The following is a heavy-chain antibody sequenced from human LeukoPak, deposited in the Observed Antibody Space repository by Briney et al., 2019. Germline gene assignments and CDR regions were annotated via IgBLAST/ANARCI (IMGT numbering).Heavy chain of an antibody. D-gene: IGHD3-10*01. J-gene: IGHJ4*02. CDR3: ARVSWFGEWYDY. Sequence: APVKVSCKASGYTFTSYGISWVRQAPGQGLEWMGWISAYNGNTNYAQKLQGRVTMTTDTSTSTAYMELRSLRSDDTAVYYCARVSWFGEWYDYWGQGTLVTVSS. V-gene: IGHV1-18*01. CDR1: GYTFTSYG. CDR2: ISAYNGNT.